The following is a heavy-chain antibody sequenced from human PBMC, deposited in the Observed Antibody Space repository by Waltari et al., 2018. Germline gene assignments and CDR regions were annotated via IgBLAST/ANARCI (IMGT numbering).Heavy chain of an antibody. CDR3: ARHADRGPSICGFDS. Sequence: QLQLQESGPGLVRPSETLSLTCTFSGGSISGGNQFWDWIRQPPGEGLEWIGSISGSGTTRYNPSLRSRVTISVDTSKKDQFSLRPSSVTAADTAVYFCARHADRGPSICGFDSWGQGTLVTVSS. D-gene: IGHD3-16*02. CDR2: ISGSGTT. V-gene: IGHV4-39*01. J-gene: IGHJ5*01. CDR1: GGSISGGNQF.